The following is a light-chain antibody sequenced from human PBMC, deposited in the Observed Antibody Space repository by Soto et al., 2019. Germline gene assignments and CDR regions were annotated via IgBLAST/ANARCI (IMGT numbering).Light chain of an antibody. V-gene: IGKV3-20*01. CDR3: HQYSRSPKT. CDR1: QSVDSNY. J-gene: IGKJ1*01. Sequence: EIVLTQSPCTLSLSPGERATLSCRASQSVDSNYLAWYQQKPGQAPRLLIYGASSRATGIPDRFSGGGSGTDFTLTISRLEPDDFAVYYCHQYSRSPKTFGQGTMVEIK. CDR2: GAS.